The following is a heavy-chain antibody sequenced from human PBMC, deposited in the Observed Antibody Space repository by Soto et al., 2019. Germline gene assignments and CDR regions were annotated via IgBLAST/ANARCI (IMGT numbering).Heavy chain of an antibody. J-gene: IGHJ6*02. Sequence: ETLSLTCSVSGGSISSHYWSWVRQAPGKGLEWLSAITESGGTTYHADSVKGRFTISRDNSKNTLYLQMNSLRAEDTAVYYCAKDLGFVFVPAGYYGMDVWGQGTTVTVSS. CDR2: ITESGGTT. CDR1: GGSISSHY. D-gene: IGHD2-2*01. V-gene: IGHV3-53*05. CDR3: AKDLGFVFVPAGYYGMDV.